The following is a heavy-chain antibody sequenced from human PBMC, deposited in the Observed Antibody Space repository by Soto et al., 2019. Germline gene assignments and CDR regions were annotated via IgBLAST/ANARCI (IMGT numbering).Heavy chain of an antibody. CDR3: ARDSEYSSSHPTDAFDI. V-gene: IGHV1-69*13. J-gene: IGHJ3*02. Sequence: SVKVSCKASGGTFSSHVFNWVRQAPGQGLEWMGGIIPIFGTPNYAQKFQGRVTITADESTSTAYMELSSLRSEDTAVYYCARDSEYSSSHPTDAFDIWGQGTMVTVSS. CDR2: IIPIFGTP. D-gene: IGHD6-13*01. CDR1: GGTFSSHV.